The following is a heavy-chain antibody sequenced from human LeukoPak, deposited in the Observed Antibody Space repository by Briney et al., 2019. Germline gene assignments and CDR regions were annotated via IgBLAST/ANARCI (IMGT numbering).Heavy chain of an antibody. V-gene: IGHV1-3*01. CDR3: ARPFHSYGGYFDY. Sequence: GASVKVSCKASGYTFTSYAMHWVRQAPGQRLEWMGWINAGNGNTKYSQKFQGRVTITRDTSASTAYMELSSLRSEDTAVYYCARPFHSYGGYFDYWGQGTLVTVSS. J-gene: IGHJ4*02. CDR1: GYTFTSYA. CDR2: INAGNGNT. D-gene: IGHD5-18*01.